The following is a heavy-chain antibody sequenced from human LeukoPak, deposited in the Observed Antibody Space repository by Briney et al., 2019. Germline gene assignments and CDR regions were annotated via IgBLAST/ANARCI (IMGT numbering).Heavy chain of an antibody. J-gene: IGHJ6*02. CDR2: ISSSSSTI. CDR1: GFTFSSYS. Sequence: GGSLRLSCAASGFTFSSYSMNWVRQAPGKGLEWVSYISSSSSTIYYADSVKGRFTISRDNAKNSLYLQMNSLRAEDTAVYYCARDSSGYYGYYYGMDVWGQGTTVTVSS. CDR3: ARDSSGYYGYYYGMDV. V-gene: IGHV3-48*04. D-gene: IGHD3-22*01.